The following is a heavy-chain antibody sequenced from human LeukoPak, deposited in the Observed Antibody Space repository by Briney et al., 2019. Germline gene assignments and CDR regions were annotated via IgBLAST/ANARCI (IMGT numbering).Heavy chain of an antibody. D-gene: IGHD2-21*02. V-gene: IGHV3-20*04. CDR2: IDWSGAAS. CDR1: GRSNADYG. J-gene: IGHJ4*02. Sequence: PGGSLRLSCVGAGRSNADYGMSWVRQVPGKGREWVSGIDWSGAASEYADSVKGRFTISRDNAKNSLYLQMNTLRPEDTGVYYCARDLSATWYSLGYWGQGTLVTVSS. CDR3: ARDLSATWYSLGY.